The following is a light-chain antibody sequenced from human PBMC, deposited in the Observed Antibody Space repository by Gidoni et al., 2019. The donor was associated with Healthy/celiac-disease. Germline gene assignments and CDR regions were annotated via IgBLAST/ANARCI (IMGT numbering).Light chain of an antibody. CDR2: TDS. J-gene: IGLJ2*01. CDR3: QSADSSGTYVV. Sequence: SYELTQPPSVYVSPGQTARITCSGDALPKQYAYWYQQKPGQAPVLVIYTDSERPSWIPERFSGSSSGTTVTLTISGVQAEDEADYYCQSADSSGTYVVFGGGTKLXV. V-gene: IGLV3-25*02. CDR1: ALPKQY.